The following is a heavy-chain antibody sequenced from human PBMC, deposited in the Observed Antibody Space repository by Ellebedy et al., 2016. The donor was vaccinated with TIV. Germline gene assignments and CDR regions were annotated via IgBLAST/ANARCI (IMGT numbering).Heavy chain of an antibody. CDR3: AKGYDARGN. Sequence: PGGSLRLSCAASGFTFSTYGMHWVRQAPGEGLQWVAFIRYGGTDKYYADSVKGRFTISRDNSKNTLYLQMSSLRVEDTAVYYYAKGYDARGNWGQGTLVTVSS. D-gene: IGHD3-3*01. CDR1: GFTFSTYG. V-gene: IGHV3-30*02. J-gene: IGHJ4*02. CDR2: IRYGGTDK.